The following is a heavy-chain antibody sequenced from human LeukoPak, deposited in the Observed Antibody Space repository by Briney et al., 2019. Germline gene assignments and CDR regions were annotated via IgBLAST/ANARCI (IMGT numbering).Heavy chain of an antibody. J-gene: IGHJ4*02. CDR1: GFTLNNHW. Sequence: GGSLRLSCVVSGFTLNNHWMSWVRQAPGKGLEWVANIKLDGTDKNYVDSVKGRFTISRDIAENSLYLQMNSLRAEDTAVYYCARETQGIQLWLYHFDYWGQGTLVTVSS. V-gene: IGHV3-7*03. CDR3: ARETQGIQLWLYHFDY. D-gene: IGHD5-18*01. CDR2: IKLDGTDK.